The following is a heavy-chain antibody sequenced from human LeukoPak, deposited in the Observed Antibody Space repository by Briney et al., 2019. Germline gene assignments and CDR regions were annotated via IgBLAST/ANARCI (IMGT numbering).Heavy chain of an antibody. Sequence: PSETLSLTCAVYGGSFSGYYWSWIRQPPGKGLEWIGEINHSGSTNYNPSLKSRVTISVDTSKNQFSLKLSSVTAADTAVYYCARGFGYSYGLDYWGQGTPVTVSS. CDR1: GGSFSGYY. CDR3: ARGFGYSYGLDY. V-gene: IGHV4-34*01. CDR2: INHSGST. J-gene: IGHJ4*02. D-gene: IGHD5-18*01.